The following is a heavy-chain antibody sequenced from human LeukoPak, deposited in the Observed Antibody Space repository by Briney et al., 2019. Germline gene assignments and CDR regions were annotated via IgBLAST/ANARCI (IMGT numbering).Heavy chain of an antibody. Sequence: HPGGSLRLSCAASGFTFSSYAMSWVSQAPGKGMEWESGISDSGGSTYNADSVKGQFTISRDNSKNTLYLQMNSLRVEDTAMYYCISQMSLSSSWPFWGQGALVTVSS. CDR1: GFTFSSYA. CDR2: ISDSGGST. V-gene: IGHV3-23*01. D-gene: IGHD6-13*01. CDR3: ISQMSLSSSWPF. J-gene: IGHJ4*02.